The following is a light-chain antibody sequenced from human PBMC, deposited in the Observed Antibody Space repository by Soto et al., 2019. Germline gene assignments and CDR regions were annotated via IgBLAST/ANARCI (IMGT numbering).Light chain of an antibody. V-gene: IGLV7-46*01. CDR2: DAS. CDR3: LLSFSGVGV. Sequence: QAVVTQEPSLTVSPGETVTLTCGSSTGAVTSGHYPYWFQQKPGQAPRAVIYDASTKHSWTPARFSGSLLGGKAALTLSGAQPDDEAVYYCLLSFSGVGVIGGGTKLTVL. J-gene: IGLJ3*02. CDR1: TGAVTSGHY.